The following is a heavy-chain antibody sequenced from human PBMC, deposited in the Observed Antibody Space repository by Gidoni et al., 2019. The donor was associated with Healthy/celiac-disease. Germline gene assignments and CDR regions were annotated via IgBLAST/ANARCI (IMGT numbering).Heavy chain of an antibody. V-gene: IGHV1-18*04. CDR3: ARIPTYYDFWSGYYYYYMDV. Sequence: QVQLVQSGAEVKKPGASVKVSCKASGYTFTSYGISWVRQAPGQGLEWMGWISAYNGNTNYAQKLQCRVTMTTDTSTSTAYMELRSLRSDDTAVYYCARIPTYYDFWSGYYYYYMDVWGKGTTVTVSS. J-gene: IGHJ6*03. CDR1: GYTFTSYG. D-gene: IGHD3-3*01. CDR2: ISAYNGNT.